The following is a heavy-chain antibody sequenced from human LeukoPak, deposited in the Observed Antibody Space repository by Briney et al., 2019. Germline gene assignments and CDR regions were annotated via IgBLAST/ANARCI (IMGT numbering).Heavy chain of an antibody. CDR3: ARHKHSSGYHRRSHFDY. J-gene: IGHJ4*02. D-gene: IGHD3-22*01. V-gene: IGHV4-39*01. CDR2: IYYSGST. CDR1: GDSINSSSYY. Sequence: PSETLSLTCTVSGDSINSSSYYWGWLRQPPGKGLEWIGSIYYSGSTYYNPSLKSRVTISVDTSKNQFSLKLSSVTAADTAVYYCARHKHSSGYHRRSHFDYWGQGTLVTVSS.